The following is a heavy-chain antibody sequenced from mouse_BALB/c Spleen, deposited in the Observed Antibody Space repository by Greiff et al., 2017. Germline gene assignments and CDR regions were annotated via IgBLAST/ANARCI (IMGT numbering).Heavy chain of an antibody. CDR3: ADSYGSRYCAS. Sequence: EVRLMESGGGLVKRGGSLKLSCAASGFTFSSYYMSWVRQTPEKRLELVAAINSNGGSTYYPDTVKGRFTISRDNAKNTQYLQMSSPKSEDTALYFCADSYGSRYCASWGQRPLVTVSA. CDR1: GFTFSSYY. V-gene: IGHV5-6-2*01. J-gene: IGHJ3*01. D-gene: IGHD1-1*01. CDR2: INSNGGST.